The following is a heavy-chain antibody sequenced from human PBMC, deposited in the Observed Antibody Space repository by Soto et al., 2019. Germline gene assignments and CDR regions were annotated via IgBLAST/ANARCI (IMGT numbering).Heavy chain of an antibody. V-gene: IGHV4-31*03. CDR1: GNSIRTSSYS. J-gene: IGHJ4*02. Sequence: QLQESGPGLVKPSQTLSLTCTVSGNSIRTSSYSWNWIRQHPGKGLEWIGNIFYSGRTYYNPSLRSRVIISVDTSKNQSSLKLNSVTAADTAVYYCARDPAGSGSYSLDYWGQGTLVTVSS. D-gene: IGHD3-10*01. CDR3: ARDPAGSGSYSLDY. CDR2: IFYSGRT.